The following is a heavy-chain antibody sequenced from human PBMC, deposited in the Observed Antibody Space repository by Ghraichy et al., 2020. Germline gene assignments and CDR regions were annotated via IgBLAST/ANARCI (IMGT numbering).Heavy chain of an antibody. D-gene: IGHD1-26*01. CDR2: ISSSSSYI. Sequence: GGSLRLSCAASGFTFSSYSMNWVRQAPGKGLEWVSSISSSSSYIYYADSVKGRFTISRDNAKNSLYLQMNSLRAEDTAVYYCATSVYSGSYLDYWGQGTLVTVSS. CDR3: ATSVYSGSYLDY. J-gene: IGHJ4*02. CDR1: GFTFSSYS. V-gene: IGHV3-21*01.